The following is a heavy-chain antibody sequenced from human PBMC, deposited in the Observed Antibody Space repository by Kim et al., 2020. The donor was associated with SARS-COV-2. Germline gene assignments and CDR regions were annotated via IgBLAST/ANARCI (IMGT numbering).Heavy chain of an antibody. CDR1: GGSISSSSYY. Sequence: SETLSLTCTVSGGSISSSSYYWGWIRQPPGKGLEWIGSIYYSGSTYYNPSLKSRVTISVDTSKNQFSLKLSSVTAADTAVYYCARHIEKFDYWGQGTLVTVSS. D-gene: IGHD2-15*01. V-gene: IGHV4-39*01. CDR2: IYYSGST. CDR3: ARHIEKFDY. J-gene: IGHJ4*02.